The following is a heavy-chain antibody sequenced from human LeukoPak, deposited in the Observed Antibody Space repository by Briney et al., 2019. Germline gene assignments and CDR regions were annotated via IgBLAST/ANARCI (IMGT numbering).Heavy chain of an antibody. CDR3: ARGYSYRFDY. D-gene: IGHD4-11*01. J-gene: IGHJ4*02. CDR1: GFAFYNYD. V-gene: IGHV3-13*01. CDR2: IAANGDS. Sequence: GGSLRLSCAASGFAFYNYDMHWVRQTRKDLEWVSVIAANGDSYYAGSVKGRFTISRDNGNNALYLQMNSLRDGDTAVYYCARGYSYRFDYWGQGTLVTVSS.